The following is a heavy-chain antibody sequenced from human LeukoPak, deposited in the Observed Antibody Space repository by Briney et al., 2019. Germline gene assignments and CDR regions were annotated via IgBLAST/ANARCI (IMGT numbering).Heavy chain of an antibody. Sequence: PGGALRLSCAASGFTFSTYAMTWVRQAPGKGLEWVSSISGSGGSTFYADSVKGRFTISRDNSKNTLYLQINSLRAEDTAIYYCARETTYYFGMDVWGQGTTVTVSS. CDR1: GFTFSTYA. CDR3: ARETTYYFGMDV. D-gene: IGHD1-7*01. CDR2: ISGSGGST. V-gene: IGHV3-23*01. J-gene: IGHJ6*02.